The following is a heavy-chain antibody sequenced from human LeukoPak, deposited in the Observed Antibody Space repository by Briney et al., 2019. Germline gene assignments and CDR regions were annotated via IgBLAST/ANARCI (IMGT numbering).Heavy chain of an antibody. V-gene: IGHV3-53*05. CDR3: AKDIRIAAADYYYGMDV. J-gene: IGHJ6*02. CDR1: GFTVSSNY. D-gene: IGHD6-13*01. CDR2: IYSGGST. Sequence: PGGSLRLSCAASGFTVSSNYMSWVRQAPGKGLEWVSVIYSGGSTYYADSVKGRFTISRDNAKNSLYLQMNSLRAEDTALYYCAKDIRIAAADYYYGMDVWGQGTTVTVSS.